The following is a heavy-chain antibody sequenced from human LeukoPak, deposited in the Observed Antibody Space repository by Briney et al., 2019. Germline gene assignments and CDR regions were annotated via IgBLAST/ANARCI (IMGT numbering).Heavy chain of an antibody. Sequence: GGSLRLSCAASGFTFSSYAMHWVRQAPRKGLEWVAVISYDGSNKYYADSVKGRFTISRDNSKNTLYLQMNSLRAEDTAVYYCARVAPTVNTAYYYYMDVWGKGTTVTVSS. V-gene: IGHV3-30-3*01. J-gene: IGHJ6*03. CDR2: ISYDGSNK. CDR1: GFTFSSYA. D-gene: IGHD4-17*01. CDR3: ARVAPTVNTAYYYYMDV.